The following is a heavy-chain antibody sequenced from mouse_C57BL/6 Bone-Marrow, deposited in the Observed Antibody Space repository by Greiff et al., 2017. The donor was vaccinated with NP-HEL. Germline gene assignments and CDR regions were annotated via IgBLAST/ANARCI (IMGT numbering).Heavy chain of an antibody. Sequence: VQLQQSGAELVKPGASVKLSCTASGFNINDYYMHWVKQRSEQGLEWIGRIDPEDGETKYDPKFKGKATITADTSSNTAYLQLSSLTSEDTAVYYCDRGGDYDDGGDYFDYWGQGTTLTVSS. CDR1: GFNINDYY. CDR3: DRGGDYDDGGDYFDY. J-gene: IGHJ2*01. CDR2: IDPEDGET. D-gene: IGHD2-4*01. V-gene: IGHV14-2*01.